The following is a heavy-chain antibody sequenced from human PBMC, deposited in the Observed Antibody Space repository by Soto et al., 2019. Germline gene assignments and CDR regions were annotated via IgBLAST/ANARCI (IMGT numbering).Heavy chain of an antibody. CDR3: ARVTRQLVRSNNWFDP. Sequence: QVQLVQSGAEVKKPGASVKVSCKASGYTFTSYGIGWVRQAPGQGLEWMGWISAYNGNTNYAQKLQGRVTMTTDTSTSTAYMELRSLRSDDTAVYYCARVTRQLVRSNNWFDPWGQGTLVTVSS. CDR1: GYTFTSYG. J-gene: IGHJ5*02. CDR2: ISAYNGNT. D-gene: IGHD6-6*01. V-gene: IGHV1-18*01.